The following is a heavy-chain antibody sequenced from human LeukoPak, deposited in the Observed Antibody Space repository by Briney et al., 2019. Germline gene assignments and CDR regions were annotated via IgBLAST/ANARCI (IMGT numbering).Heavy chain of an antibody. V-gene: IGHV1-69*13. CDR2: IIPILGTA. CDR3: ARDRVAAAGRGGYYYYYMDV. D-gene: IGHD6-13*01. J-gene: IGHJ6*03. Sequence: GASVKVSCKASGGTFSSYAISWVRQAPGQGLEWMGGIIPILGTANYAQKFQGRVTITADESTSTAYMELSSLRSEDTAVYYCARDRVAAAGRGGYYYYYMDVWGKGTTVTVSS. CDR1: GGTFSSYA.